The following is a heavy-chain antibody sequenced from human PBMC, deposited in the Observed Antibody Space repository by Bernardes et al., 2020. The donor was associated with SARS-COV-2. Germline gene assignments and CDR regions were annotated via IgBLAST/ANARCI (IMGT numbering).Heavy chain of an antibody. J-gene: IGHJ6*02. D-gene: IGHD3-10*01. CDR2: LKSDGSST. Sequence: GRSLRLSCAVSGFPFSTYWMSWVLRIPGKGLVWVSRLKSDGSSTSYADSVEGRFTITRDNAKNTLNLQMNSLRAEDTAVYYCARGGSWVQGVHDGMDVWGQGTTVTVSS. V-gene: IGHV3-74*01. CDR3: ARGGSWVQGVHDGMDV. CDR1: GFPFSTYW.